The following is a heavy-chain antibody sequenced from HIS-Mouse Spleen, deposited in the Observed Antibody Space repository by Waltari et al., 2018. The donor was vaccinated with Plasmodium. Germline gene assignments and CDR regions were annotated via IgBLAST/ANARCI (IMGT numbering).Heavy chain of an antibody. J-gene: IGHJ6*02. V-gene: IGHV2-70*15. D-gene: IGHD6-6*01. CDR3: ARTTYSSSSAKYYYYGMDV. CDR2: IDWDEDK. Sequence: QVTLRESGPALVKPTQTLTLTCTFSGFSLSTSGMCVTWIRQPTGKALEWLARIDWDEDKYYSTSLKTRLTISKDTSKNQVVLTMTNMDPVDTATYYCARTTYSSSSAKYYYYGMDVWGQGTTVTVSS. CDR1: GFSLSTSGMC.